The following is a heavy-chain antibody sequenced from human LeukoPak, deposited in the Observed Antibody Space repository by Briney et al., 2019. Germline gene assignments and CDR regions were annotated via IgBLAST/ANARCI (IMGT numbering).Heavy chain of an antibody. Sequence: GGSLRLSCAASAFTFSDYSMNWVRQAPGKGLERISYISGRSSTIYYADSVSGRFTISRDNAKNSMYLQMNSLRAEDTAVYYCARDRLTSGSYFFDYWGQGTLVTVSS. CDR3: ARDRLTSGSYFFDY. CDR2: ISGRSSTI. J-gene: IGHJ4*02. CDR1: AFTFSDYS. V-gene: IGHV3-48*01. D-gene: IGHD1-26*01.